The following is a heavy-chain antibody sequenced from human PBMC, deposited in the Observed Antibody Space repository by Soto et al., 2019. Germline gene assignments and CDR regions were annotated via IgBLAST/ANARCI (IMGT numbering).Heavy chain of an antibody. CDR2: ISAYNGNT. CDR1: GYTFTSDG. CDR3: AGDLRYYDFWSGYFRNSFDY. Sequence: ASVKVSCKASGYTFTSDGISWGRQAPGQGLEWMGWISAYNGNTNYAQKLQGRVTMTTDPSTSTAYMELRSLRSDDTAVYYCAGDLRYYDFWSGYFRNSFDYWGQPTLVPVSS. J-gene: IGHJ4*02. D-gene: IGHD3-3*01. V-gene: IGHV1-18*01.